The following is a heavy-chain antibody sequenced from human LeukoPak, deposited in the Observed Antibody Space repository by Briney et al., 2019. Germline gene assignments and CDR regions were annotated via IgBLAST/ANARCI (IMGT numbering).Heavy chain of an antibody. Sequence: ASVKVSCKVSGYTLTELSMHWVRQAPGKGLEWMGGFDPEDGETTYAQKFQGRVTMTEDTSTDTAYMELSSLRSEDTAVYYCATGYYYDSSGYLDYWGQGTLVTVSS. D-gene: IGHD3-22*01. CDR1: GYTLTELS. J-gene: IGHJ4*02. CDR2: FDPEDGET. V-gene: IGHV1-24*01. CDR3: ATGYYYDSSGYLDY.